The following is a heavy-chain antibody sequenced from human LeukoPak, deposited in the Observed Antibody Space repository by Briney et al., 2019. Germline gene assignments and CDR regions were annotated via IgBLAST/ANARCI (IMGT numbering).Heavy chain of an antibody. D-gene: IGHD2-2*01. J-gene: IGHJ5*02. V-gene: IGHV4-31*03. Sequence: SETLSLTCTVSGGSISSGGYYWSWIRQHPGKGLEWIGYIYYSGSTYYNPSLKSRVTISVDTSKNQFSLKLSPVTAADTAVYYCARGIVVVPAAMVVRNNWFDPWGQGTLVTVSS. CDR1: GGSISSGGYY. CDR2: IYYSGST. CDR3: ARGIVVVPAAMVVRNNWFDP.